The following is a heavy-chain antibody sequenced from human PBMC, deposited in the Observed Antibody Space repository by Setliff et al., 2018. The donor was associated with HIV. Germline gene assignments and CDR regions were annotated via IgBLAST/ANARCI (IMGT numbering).Heavy chain of an antibody. CDR3: ARKDGVGYCDSNSCYGIGPIDF. Sequence: ASVKVSCKASGHTFTNVDIQWLRRATGQGLEWMGWMNPNSGVSGYAQKFQGRVTMTRDTSVTTVYMELTSLRSDDTAVYYCARKDGVGYCDSNSCYGIGPIDFWGQESLVTVSS. CDR1: GHTFTNVD. J-gene: IGHJ4*02. D-gene: IGHD2-2*01. CDR2: MNPNSGVS. V-gene: IGHV1-8*01.